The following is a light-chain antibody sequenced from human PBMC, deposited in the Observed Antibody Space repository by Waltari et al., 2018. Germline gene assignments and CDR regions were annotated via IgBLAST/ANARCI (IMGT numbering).Light chain of an antibody. CDR3: QHYYGWSRT. Sequence: EIVMKQYPATLSVSPGETATLSCRASQSVSNNLDWYQQIGGQSPRLLLYGFSTRAVGVPERFSGSGSGTDFTLTITDLQSEDFAIYYCQHYYGWSRTFGQGTKV. V-gene: IGKV3-15*01. J-gene: IGKJ1*01. CDR2: GFS. CDR1: QSVSNN.